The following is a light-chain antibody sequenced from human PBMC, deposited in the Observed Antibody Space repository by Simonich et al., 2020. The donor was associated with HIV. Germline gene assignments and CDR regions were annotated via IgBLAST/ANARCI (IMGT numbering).Light chain of an antibody. CDR3: QQYYSTPPT. CDR1: RTVLYRSNNKNY. J-gene: IGKJ1*01. V-gene: IGKV4-1*01. CDR2: WAA. Sequence: DIVMTQSPDSLAVSLGERATVNCRSSRTVLYRSNNKNYLAWYQQKPGQPPKLLIYWAATRESGVPDRFSASGSGKDFTLTISSLQAEDVAIYYCQQYYSTPPTFGQGTKVEIK.